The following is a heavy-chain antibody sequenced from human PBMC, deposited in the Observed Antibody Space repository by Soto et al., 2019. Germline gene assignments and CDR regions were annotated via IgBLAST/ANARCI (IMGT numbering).Heavy chain of an antibody. CDR2: ISPYNAAT. V-gene: IGHV1-18*01. CDR3: ARDAYLASAGDF. J-gene: IGHJ4*02. CDR1: GYTFTNYG. D-gene: IGHD6-13*01. Sequence: QVHLVQSGPEVKKPGASVKVSCKASGYTFTNYGINWVRQAPGQGLEWMGWISPYNAATKYAQKVQGRVTMTADTATSTVYMELMNLKSDDTAVYYCARDAYLASAGDFWGQGTLVIVSS.